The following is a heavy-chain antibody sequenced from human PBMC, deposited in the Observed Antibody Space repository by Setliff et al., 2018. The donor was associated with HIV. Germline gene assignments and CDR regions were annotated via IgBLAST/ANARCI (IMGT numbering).Heavy chain of an antibody. Sequence: GESLKISCTGSGYSFTNYWIGWVRQMPGKGLEWMGIIFPGDSDTRYSPSFQGQVTISADASISTAYLQWRSLKASDTAMYYCARQPGRAAMGRENYYYYYMDVWGKGTTVTVSS. CDR1: GYSFTNYW. J-gene: IGHJ6*03. CDR3: ARQPGRAAMGRENYYYYYMDV. CDR2: IFPGDSDT. D-gene: IGHD2-2*01. V-gene: IGHV5-51*01.